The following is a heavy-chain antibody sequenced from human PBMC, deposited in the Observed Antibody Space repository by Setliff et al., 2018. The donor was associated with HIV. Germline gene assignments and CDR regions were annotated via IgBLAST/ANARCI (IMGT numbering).Heavy chain of an antibody. J-gene: IGHJ6*03. CDR1: GGSISSYY. CDR3: ARHNTGYSYGYDYYYYMDV. CDR2: IYYSGST. D-gene: IGHD5-18*01. Sequence: SETLSLTCTVSGGSISSYYWGWIRQPPGKGLEWIGSIYYSGSTYYNPSLKSRVTISVDTSKNQFSLKLSSVTAADTAVYYCARHNTGYSYGYDYYYYMDVWGKGTTVTVSS. V-gene: IGHV4-39*01.